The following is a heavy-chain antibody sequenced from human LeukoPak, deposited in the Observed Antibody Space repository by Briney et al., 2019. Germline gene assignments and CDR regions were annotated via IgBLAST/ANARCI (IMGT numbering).Heavy chain of an antibody. Sequence: SSETLSLTCTVSGGSISSYYWSWIRQPPGKGLEWIGYIYYSGSTNYNPSLKSRVTISVDTSKNQFSLKLSSVTAADTAVYYCARDRGGYSGYAQNNYYYMDVWGKGTTVTISS. CDR2: IYYSGST. J-gene: IGHJ6*03. D-gene: IGHD5-12*01. V-gene: IGHV4-59*01. CDR1: GGSISSYY. CDR3: ARDRGGYSGYAQNNYYYMDV.